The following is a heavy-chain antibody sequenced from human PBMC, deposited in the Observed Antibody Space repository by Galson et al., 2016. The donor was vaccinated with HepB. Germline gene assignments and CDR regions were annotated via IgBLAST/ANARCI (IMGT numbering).Heavy chain of an antibody. CDR1: GITFRNFA. Sequence: SLRLSCAASGITFRNFAMTWVRQAPGKGLEWVSAIDGDGDNTYYADSVKGRFTISRDNSKNTLHLQMNSLGADDTAVYYCAKVPTISLIRGDVPTDHWGQGTLVIVSS. J-gene: IGHJ4*02. CDR3: AKVPTISLIRGDVPTDH. D-gene: IGHD3-10*01. CDR2: IDGDGDNT. V-gene: IGHV3-23*01.